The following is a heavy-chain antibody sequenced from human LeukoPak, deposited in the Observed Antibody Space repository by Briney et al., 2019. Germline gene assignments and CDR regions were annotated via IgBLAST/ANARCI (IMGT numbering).Heavy chain of an antibody. V-gene: IGHV3-23*01. CDR3: ARSVGAGDY. D-gene: IGHD1-26*01. J-gene: IGHJ4*02. CDR1: GFTFGNYG. CDR2: ISGSDGST. Sequence: GGSLRLSCVASGFTFGNYGMNWVRQAPGKGLEFVSSISGSDGSTHYADSMKGRFTISRDISKNTLYLQMNSLRAEDTAVYYCARSVGAGDYWGQGTLVTVSS.